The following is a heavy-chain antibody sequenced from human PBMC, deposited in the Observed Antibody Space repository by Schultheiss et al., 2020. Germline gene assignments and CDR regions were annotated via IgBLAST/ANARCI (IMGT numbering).Heavy chain of an antibody. D-gene: IGHD1-14*01. CDR2: IYHSGST. CDR1: GGSISSSNW. CDR3: ARRNRNWYFDL. J-gene: IGHJ2*01. Sequence: SETLSLTCAVSGGSISSSNWWSWVRQPPGKGLEWIGEIYHSGSTKYNPSLKSRVTISVDRSKNQFSLQLNSVTPEDTAVYYCARRNRNWYFDLWGRGTLVTGSS. V-gene: IGHV4-4*02.